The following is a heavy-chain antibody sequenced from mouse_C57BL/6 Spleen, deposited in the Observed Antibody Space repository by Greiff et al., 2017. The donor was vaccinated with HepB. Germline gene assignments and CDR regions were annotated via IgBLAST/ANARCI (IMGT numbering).Heavy chain of an antibody. V-gene: IGHV7-1*01. J-gene: IGHJ2*01. D-gene: IGHD4-1*02. Sequence: EVKLMESGGGLVQSGRSLRLSCATSGFTFSDFYMEWVRQAPGKGLEWIAASRNKANDNTTEYSASVKGRFIVSRDTSQSILYLQMNALRAEDTAIYYCARSTGEGDYFDYWGQGTTLTVSS. CDR2: SRNKANDNTT. CDR3: ARSTGEGDYFDY. CDR1: GFTFSDFY.